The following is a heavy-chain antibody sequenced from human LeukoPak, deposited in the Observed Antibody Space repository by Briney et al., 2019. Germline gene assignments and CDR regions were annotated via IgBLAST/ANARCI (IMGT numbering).Heavy chain of an antibody. D-gene: IGHD3-9*01. V-gene: IGHV4-59*12. J-gene: IGHJ4*02. CDR2: IYYSGST. Sequence: SETLSLTCTVSGGSISSYSWTWIRQPPGKGLEWIGYIYYSGSTNYNPSLKSRVTISVDTSKNQFSLKLSSVTAADTAVYYCVVLRYFDWLVWGQGTLVTVSS. CDR3: VVLRYFDWLV. CDR1: GGSISSYS.